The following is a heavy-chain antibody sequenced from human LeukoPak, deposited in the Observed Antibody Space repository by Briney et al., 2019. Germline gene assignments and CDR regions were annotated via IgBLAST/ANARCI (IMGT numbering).Heavy chain of an antibody. V-gene: IGHV4-59*01. CDR3: ARDHSGDAFAI. CDR1: GGSISSYY. J-gene: IGHJ3*02. CDR2: IYYSGST. Sequence: SETLSLTCTVSGGSISSYYWSWIRQPPGKGLDWIGYIYYSGSTNYNPSLKSRVTISVDTSKNQFSLKLSSVTAADTAVYYCARDHSGDAFAIWGQGTMVTVSS. D-gene: IGHD3-10*01.